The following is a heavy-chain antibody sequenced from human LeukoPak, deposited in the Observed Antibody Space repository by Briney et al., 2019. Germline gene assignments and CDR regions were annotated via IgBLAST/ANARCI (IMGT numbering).Heavy chain of an antibody. CDR1: AFTFSSYA. CDR2: ISYDGSNK. D-gene: IGHD2-15*01. Sequence: GGSLRLSCAASAFTFSSYAMYWVRQAPGKGLEWVAVISYDGSNKYYADSVKGRFTISRDNSKHMLYLQMNSLRAEDTAVYYCAGADDIVVVVAAMVDYWGQGTLVTVSS. J-gene: IGHJ4*02. CDR3: AGADDIVVVVAAMVDY. V-gene: IGHV3-30*04.